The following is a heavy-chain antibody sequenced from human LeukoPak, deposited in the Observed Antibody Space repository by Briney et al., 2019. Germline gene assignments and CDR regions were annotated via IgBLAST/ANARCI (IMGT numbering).Heavy chain of an antibody. V-gene: IGHV3-23*01. D-gene: IGHD1-14*01. CDR2: ISASGGST. CDR3: ARAYTYNWNHGDY. J-gene: IGHJ4*02. CDR1: GFTFSTYS. Sequence: TGGSLRLSCAASGFTFSTYSMSWVRQAPGRGLEWVSGISASGGSTYYADSVKGRFTISRDKSKNSLYLQMNSLRAEDTALYYCARAYTYNWNHGDYWGQGTLVTVSS.